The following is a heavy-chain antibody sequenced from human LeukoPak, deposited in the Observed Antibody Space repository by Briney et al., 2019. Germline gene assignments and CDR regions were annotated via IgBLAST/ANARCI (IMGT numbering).Heavy chain of an antibody. J-gene: IGHJ4*02. CDR1: GFTFRNYA. V-gene: IGHV3-23*01. D-gene: IGHD4-17*01. CDR3: AKGRGTTVTAAANY. Sequence: GGSLRLSCAASGFTFRNYAMSWVRQAPGKGLEWVSLISGSGVGTYYADSVKGRFTISRDNSKNTLFLQFNSLRADDTAVYYCAKGRGTTVTAAANYWGQGTLVTVSS. CDR2: ISGSGVGT.